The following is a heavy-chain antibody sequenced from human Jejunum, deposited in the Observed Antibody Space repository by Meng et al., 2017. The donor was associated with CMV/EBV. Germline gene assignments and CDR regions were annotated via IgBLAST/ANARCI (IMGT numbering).Heavy chain of an antibody. J-gene: IGHJ2*01. CDR3: AREGLVGDLRYFDL. V-gene: IGHV1-18*01. Sequence: QAQLVQSGGEVKKPGASVKVSCKASGYTFTNYGITWVRQAPGQGLEWMGWISAYNGDTNYAQTLQGRVTMTTDTSTSTACMELRSLRSDDTAVYYCAREGLVGDLRYFDLWGRGTLVTVSS. CDR2: ISAYNGDT. CDR1: GYTFTNYG. D-gene: IGHD3-16*01.